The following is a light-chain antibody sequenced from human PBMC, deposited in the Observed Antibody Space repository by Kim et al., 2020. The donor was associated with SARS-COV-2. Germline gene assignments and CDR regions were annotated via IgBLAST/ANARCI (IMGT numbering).Light chain of an antibody. CDR1: SLRSDY. Sequence: ALGLTVRITRQGDSLRSDYASWYQQKPGQAPVLVIYGKNNRPSGIPDRFSGSSSGNTASLTITGAQAEDEADYYCNSRDSSGNHVVFGGGTQLTVL. V-gene: IGLV3-19*01. J-gene: IGLJ2*01. CDR2: GKN. CDR3: NSRDSSGNHVV.